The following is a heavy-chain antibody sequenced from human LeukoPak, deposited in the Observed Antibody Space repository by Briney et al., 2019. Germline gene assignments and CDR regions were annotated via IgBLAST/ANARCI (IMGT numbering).Heavy chain of an antibody. CDR2: IYHSGST. J-gene: IGHJ6*02. Sequence: SETLSLTCAVSGGSISSGGYSWSWLRQPPGKGLEWIGYIYHSGSTYYNPSLKSRVTISVDRSKNQFSLKLSSVTAADTAVYYCARVGLSNGMDVWGQGTTVTVSS. CDR1: GGSISSGGYS. V-gene: IGHV4-30-2*01. CDR3: ARVGLSNGMDV.